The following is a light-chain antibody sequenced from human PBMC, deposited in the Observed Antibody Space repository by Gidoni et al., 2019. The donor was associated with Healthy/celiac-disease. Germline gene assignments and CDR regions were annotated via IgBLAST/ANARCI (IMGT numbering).Light chain of an antibody. V-gene: IGKV1-9*01. CDR3: QQLNSYPQT. CDR1: QGISSY. Sequence: DIQLTQSPSFLSASVGDRVTIPCRASQGISSYLAWYQQKPGKDPKLLIYAASTLQSGVPSRFSGSGSGTEFTLTISSLQPEDFATYYCQQLNSYPQTFGQGTKVEIK. CDR2: AAS. J-gene: IGKJ1*01.